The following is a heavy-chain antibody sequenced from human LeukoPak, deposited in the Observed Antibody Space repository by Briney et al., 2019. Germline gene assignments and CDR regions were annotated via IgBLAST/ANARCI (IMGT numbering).Heavy chain of an antibody. J-gene: IGHJ4*02. CDR2: INPNSGGT. Sequence: ASVKVSCKASGYTFTSYDINWVRQATGQGLEWMGWINPNSGGTNYAQKFQGWVTMTRDTSISTAYMELSRLRSDDTAVYYCARALYYYDSSGYLMEYYFDYWGQGTLVTVSS. CDR3: ARALYYYDSSGYLMEYYFDY. V-gene: IGHV1-2*04. D-gene: IGHD3-22*01. CDR1: GYTFTSYD.